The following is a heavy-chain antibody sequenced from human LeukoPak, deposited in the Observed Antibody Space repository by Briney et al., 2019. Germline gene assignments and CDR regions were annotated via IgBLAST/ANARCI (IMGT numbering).Heavy chain of an antibody. CDR1: GFAVSRNH. CDR2: IFDSGST. V-gene: IGHV3-66*01. D-gene: IGHD2-21*02. CDR3: ARDGRCGGDCYAS. J-gene: IGHJ4*02. Sequence: PGGSLRLSCVVSGFAVSRNHMSWVRLAPGKGLEWVSVIFDSGSTNYADSVKDRFTISRDNSRNTLFLQMNSLRVEDTAVYYCARDGRCGGDCYASWGQGTLVTVSS.